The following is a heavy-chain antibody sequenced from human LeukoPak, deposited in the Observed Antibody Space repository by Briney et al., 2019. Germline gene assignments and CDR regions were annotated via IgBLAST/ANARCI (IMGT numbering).Heavy chain of an antibody. Sequence: PGGSLRLSCAASGFTFSSYGMHWVRQAPGKGLEWVAFIRYDGSNKYYADSVKGRFTISRDNSKNTLYLQMNSLRAEDTAVYYCAKDLAFWSGYYVGAFDIWGQGTMVTVSS. CDR2: IRYDGSNK. CDR3: AKDLAFWSGYYVGAFDI. D-gene: IGHD3-3*01. CDR1: GFTFSSYG. V-gene: IGHV3-30*02. J-gene: IGHJ3*02.